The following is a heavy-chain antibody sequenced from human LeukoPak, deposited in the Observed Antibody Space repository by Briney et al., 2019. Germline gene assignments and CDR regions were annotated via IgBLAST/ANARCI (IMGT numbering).Heavy chain of an antibody. J-gene: IGHJ4*02. CDR1: GYTFTNYG. D-gene: IGHD2-15*01. CDR2: ISAYNGDT. V-gene: IGHV1-18*01. Sequence: ASVKVSCKASGYTFTNYGITWVRQAPGQGLEWMGWISAYNGDTTYAQNLQGRVTMTTDPSTSTAYMELRSLTSGDTAVYYCARGPYCSGGTCYSQFLDHWGQGTLVTVSS. CDR3: ARGPYCSGGTCYSQFLDH.